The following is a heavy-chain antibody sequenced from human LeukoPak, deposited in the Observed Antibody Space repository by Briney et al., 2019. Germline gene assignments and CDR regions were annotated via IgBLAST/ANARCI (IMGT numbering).Heavy chain of an antibody. CDR1: GGSISSYY. J-gene: IGHJ4*02. CDR2: IYTSGST. V-gene: IGHV4-4*09. CDR3: ARHRILGSYNDY. D-gene: IGHD1-26*01. Sequence: SETLSLTCIVSGGSISSYYWSWIRQPPGKGLEWIGYIYTSGSTNYNPSLKSRVTISVDTSKNQFSLKLSSVTAADTAVYYCARHRILGSYNDYWGQGTLVTVSS.